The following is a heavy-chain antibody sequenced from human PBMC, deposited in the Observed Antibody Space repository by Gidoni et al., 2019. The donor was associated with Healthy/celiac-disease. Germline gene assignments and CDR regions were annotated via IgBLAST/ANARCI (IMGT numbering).Heavy chain of an antibody. CDR3: AKASLRSFWGSYLDY. V-gene: IGHV3-9*01. D-gene: IGHD3-16*01. CDR2: SSWNSGSI. J-gene: IGHJ4*02. Sequence: EVQLVESGGGLVQPGRSLRLSCAASGFPFDDYAMHWVRQAPGKGLDVVSGSSWNSGSIGYADSVKGRFTISRDNAKNSLYLQMNSLRAEDTALYYCAKASLRSFWGSYLDYWGQGTLVTVSS. CDR1: GFPFDDYA.